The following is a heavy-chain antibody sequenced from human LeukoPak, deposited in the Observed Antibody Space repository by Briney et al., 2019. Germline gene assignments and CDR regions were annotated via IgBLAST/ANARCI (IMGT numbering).Heavy chain of an antibody. CDR1: GFTFSSYW. Sequence: GGSLRLSCAASGFTFSSYWMSWVRQAPGKGLEWVANIKQDGSEKYYVDSVKGRFTISRDNAKNSLYLQMNSLRAEDTAVYYCARDRGMVSKNHWFDPWGQGTLVTVSS. J-gene: IGHJ5*02. CDR3: ARDRGMVSKNHWFDP. V-gene: IGHV3-7*01. D-gene: IGHD3-3*01. CDR2: IKQDGSEK.